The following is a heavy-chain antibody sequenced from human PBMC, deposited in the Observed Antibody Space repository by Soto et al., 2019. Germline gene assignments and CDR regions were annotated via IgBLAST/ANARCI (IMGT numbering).Heavy chain of an antibody. CDR1: GFTFSSYA. CDR2: ISYDGSNK. V-gene: IGHV3-30-3*01. J-gene: IGHJ2*01. D-gene: IGHD4-4*01. Sequence: QVQLVESGGGVVQPGRSLRLSCAASGFTFSSYAMHWVRQAPGKGLEWVAVISYDGSNKYYADSVKGRFTIYRDNSKNTLYLQMNSRRLEDTAVYYCARPLWRDDYNWGYFDLWGRGTLVTVSS. CDR3: ARPLWRDDYNWGYFDL.